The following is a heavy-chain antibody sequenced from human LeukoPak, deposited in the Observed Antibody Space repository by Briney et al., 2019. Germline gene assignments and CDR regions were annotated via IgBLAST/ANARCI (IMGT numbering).Heavy chain of an antibody. CDR1: GFTFSSYS. V-gene: IGHV3-21*01. D-gene: IGHD5-12*01. J-gene: IGHJ4*02. CDR3: ARAGGYSGYEDY. CDR2: ISSSSSYI. Sequence: TGGSLRLSCAASGFTFSSYSMNWVRQAPGKGLEWVSSISSSSSYIYYADSVKGRFTISRDNAKNLLYLQMNSLRAEDTAVYYCARAGGYSGYEDYWGQGTLVTVSS.